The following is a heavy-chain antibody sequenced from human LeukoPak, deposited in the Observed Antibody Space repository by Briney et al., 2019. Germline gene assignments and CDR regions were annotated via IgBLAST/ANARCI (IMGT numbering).Heavy chain of an antibody. Sequence: AGGSLRLSCAASGFTFSDYALDWVRQAPGEGLEWVSAINGNGGSTYYGDSVEGRFTISRDNSKDTLYLQMSSLRPEDTAVYYCARWAAQSGTYRDLGYWGQGTLVTVSS. CDR2: INGNGGST. V-gene: IGHV3-23*01. CDR1: GFTFSDYA. J-gene: IGHJ4*02. CDR3: ARWAAQSGTYRDLGY. D-gene: IGHD1-26*01.